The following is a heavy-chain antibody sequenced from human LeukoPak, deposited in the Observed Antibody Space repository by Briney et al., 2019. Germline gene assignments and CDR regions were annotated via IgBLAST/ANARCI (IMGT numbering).Heavy chain of an antibody. J-gene: IGHJ6*03. V-gene: IGHV3-23*01. CDR3: ANGNRCTSPNCLGYYYFYMDV. CDR1: GFTFSSYA. D-gene: IGHD2-8*01. CDR2: FSGSGGTT. Sequence: GGSLRLSCAASGFTFSSYAMNWVRQAPGRGLEWVSGFSGSGGTTYYADSVKGRFTISRDNSKNTLYLQMNSLRAEDTAVYYCANGNRCTSPNCLGYYYFYMDVWGKGNHGHRLL.